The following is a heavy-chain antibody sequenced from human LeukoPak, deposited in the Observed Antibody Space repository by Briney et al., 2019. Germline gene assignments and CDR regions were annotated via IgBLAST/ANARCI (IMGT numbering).Heavy chain of an antibody. D-gene: IGHD3-3*01. CDR1: GFTFSSYG. J-gene: IGHJ4*02. CDR2: ISYDGSDE. V-gene: IGHV3-30*04. Sequence: GGSLRLPCAASGFTFSSYGMHWVRQAPGKGLEWVGVISYDGSDEYYTDSVKGRFTISRDNSKNTVYLQMNSLRADDTAVYYCARDFTPEWFDIHWGQGTLVTVS. CDR3: ARDFTPEWFDIH.